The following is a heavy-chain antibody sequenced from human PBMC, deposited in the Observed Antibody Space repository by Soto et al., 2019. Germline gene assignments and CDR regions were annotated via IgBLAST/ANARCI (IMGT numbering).Heavy chain of an antibody. CDR3: ARIQRISMIVVSKPYFDY. D-gene: IGHD3-22*01. CDR1: GFSLSNPRMG. CDR2: IFSNDEK. J-gene: IGHJ4*02. V-gene: IGHV2-26*01. Sequence: QVTLKESGPVLVKPTETLTLTCTVSGFSLSNPRMGVSWIRQPPGKALEWLAHIFSNDEKSYTTSLKSRLTISRDTSKSQVVLTMNNMDPVDTATYYCARIQRISMIVVSKPYFDYWGQGALVTVSS.